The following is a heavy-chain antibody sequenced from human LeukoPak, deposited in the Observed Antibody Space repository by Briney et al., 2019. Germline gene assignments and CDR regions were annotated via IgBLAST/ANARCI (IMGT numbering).Heavy chain of an antibody. CDR1: GYTFTSYG. J-gene: IGHJ6*02. D-gene: IGHD2-2*01. CDR2: ISAYNGNT. Sequence: ASVKVSCKASGYTFTSYGISWVRQAPGQGLEWMGWISAYNGNTNYAQKLQGRVTMTTDTSTSTAYMELRSLRSDDTAVYYCARDLDVVVPAAMFFGLYYYGMDVWGQGTTVTVPS. V-gene: IGHV1-18*01. CDR3: ARDLDVVVPAAMFFGLYYYGMDV.